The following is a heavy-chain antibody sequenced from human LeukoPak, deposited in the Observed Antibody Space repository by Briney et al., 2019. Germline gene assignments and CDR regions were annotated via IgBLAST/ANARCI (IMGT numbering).Heavy chain of an antibody. J-gene: IGHJ5*02. CDR2: IYYSGST. D-gene: IGHD5-18*01. V-gene: IGHV4-39*01. CDR3: ARYSYGGEDWFDP. Sequence: PSETLSLTCTVSGGSISSRSYYWGSIRQPPGQGLEWIGSIYYSGSTYYNPSLKSRVTISVDTSKNQFSLNLNSVTAADTAVYYCARYSYGGEDWFDPWGQGTLVTVSS. CDR1: GGSISSRSYY.